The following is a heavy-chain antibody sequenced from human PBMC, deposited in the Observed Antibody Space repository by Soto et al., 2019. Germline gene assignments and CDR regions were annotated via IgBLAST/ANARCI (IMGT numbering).Heavy chain of an antibody. Sequence: QVQLVESGGGVVQPGRSLRLSCAASGFTFSNYGMHWVRQAPGKGLEWVAVILNDGSNRYHADSVKDRFTISRDNSKNMLYLQMNGLRAEGRAVYYCARDDEYSGNGMDVWGQGTTVTVS. CDR2: ILNDGSNR. CDR1: GFTFSNYG. CDR3: ARDDEYSGNGMDV. D-gene: IGHD1-26*01. J-gene: IGHJ6*02. V-gene: IGHV3-33*01.